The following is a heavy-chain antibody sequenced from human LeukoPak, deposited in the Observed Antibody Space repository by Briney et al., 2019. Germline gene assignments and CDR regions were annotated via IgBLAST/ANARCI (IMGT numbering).Heavy chain of an antibody. J-gene: IGHJ6*02. CDR1: GLTVSRND. Sequence: GGSLRLSCAASGLTVSRNDISWVRQAPGKGLEWVSVIYSGGSTFYADSVKGRFTISRDNSKNTLYLQMNSLRAEDTAVYYCARDPHYYGSATFALYVWGQGTTVTVSS. V-gene: IGHV3-53*01. D-gene: IGHD3-10*01. CDR3: ARDPHYYGSATFALYV. CDR2: IYSGGST.